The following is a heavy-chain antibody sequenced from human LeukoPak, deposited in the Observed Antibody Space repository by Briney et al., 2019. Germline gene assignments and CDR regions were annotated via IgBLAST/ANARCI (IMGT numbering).Heavy chain of an antibody. CDR2: INPNSGGT. CDR3: ASLGDDKGYSGYDSAFDY. V-gene: IGHV1-2*02. D-gene: IGHD5-12*01. Sequence: ASVNVSCKASGYTFTGYYMHWVRQAPGQGLEWMGWINPNSGGTNYAQKFQGRVTMPRDTSISTAYMELSRLRSDDTAVYYCASLGDDKGYSGYDSAFDYWGQGTLVTVSS. J-gene: IGHJ4*02. CDR1: GYTFTGYY.